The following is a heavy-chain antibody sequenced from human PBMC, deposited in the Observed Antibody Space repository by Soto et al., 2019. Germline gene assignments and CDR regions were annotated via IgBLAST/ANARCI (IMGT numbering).Heavy chain of an antibody. CDR1: GFTFSNYA. V-gene: IGHV3-23*01. Sequence: EVQLLESGGGLVQPGGSLRLSCAASGFTFSNYAVTWVRQAPGKGLESVSTISGSGGSTYYADSVKGRFTISRDNSKNTLYLQMNSLRAEDTAVYYCAKDQGSSWYEIDYWGQRTLVTVSS. J-gene: IGHJ4*02. CDR3: AKDQGSSWYEIDY. D-gene: IGHD6-13*01. CDR2: ISGSGGST.